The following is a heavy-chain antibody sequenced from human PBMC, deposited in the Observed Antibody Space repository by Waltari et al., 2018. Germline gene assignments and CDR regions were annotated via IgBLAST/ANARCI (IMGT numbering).Heavy chain of an antibody. D-gene: IGHD3-10*01. CDR3: VQGGFYYAD. CDR1: GFTFRNYW. Sequence: EVQVVESGGGLVQPGGSLRLSCVASGFTFRNYWMSWVRQAPGKGLEWVANIKPDGSRKNHVDSVKGRFTISRDNAKNSLYLQMNSLRAEDTAVYYCVQGGFYYADWGQGTLVTVSS. CDR2: IKPDGSRK. V-gene: IGHV3-7*01. J-gene: IGHJ4*02.